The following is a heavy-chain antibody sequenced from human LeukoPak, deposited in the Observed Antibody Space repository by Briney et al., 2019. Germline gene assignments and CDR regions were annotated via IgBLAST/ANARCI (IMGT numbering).Heavy chain of an antibody. Sequence: GGSLRLSCAASGFTFSSYSMNWVRQAPGKGPVWVSRINTDGSSTSYADSVKGRFTISRDNAKNTLYLQMISLRAEDTAVYYCASGWYDRYFDYWGQGTLDTVSS. D-gene: IGHD6-19*01. V-gene: IGHV3-74*01. CDR3: ASGWYDRYFDY. CDR2: INTDGSST. CDR1: GFTFSSYS. J-gene: IGHJ4*02.